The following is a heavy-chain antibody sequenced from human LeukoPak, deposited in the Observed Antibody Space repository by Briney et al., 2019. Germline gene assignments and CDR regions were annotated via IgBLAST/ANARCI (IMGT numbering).Heavy chain of an antibody. CDR1: GFTFSSYG. J-gene: IGHJ4*02. CDR2: IRYDGSNK. Sequence: GGSLRLSCAASGFTFSSYGMHWVRQAPGKGLEWVAFIRYDGSNKYYADSVKGRFTISRDNSKNTLYLQMNSLRAEDTAVYYCAKNRPITMVRGLGVFDYWGQGTLVTVSS. V-gene: IGHV3-30*02. CDR3: AKNRPITMVRGLGVFDY. D-gene: IGHD3-10*01.